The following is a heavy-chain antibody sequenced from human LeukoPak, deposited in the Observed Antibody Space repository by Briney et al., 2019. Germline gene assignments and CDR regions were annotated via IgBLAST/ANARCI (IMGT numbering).Heavy chain of an antibody. J-gene: IGHJ5*02. D-gene: IGHD2-15*01. CDR3: ARGSGPP. V-gene: IGHV3-30-3*01. CDR1: GFTFSSYA. Sequence: GGSLRLSCAASGFTFSSYAMHWVRQAPGKGLEWVAVISYDGSNKYYADSVKGRFTITRDNSKNTLYLQMNSLRAEDTAVYYCARGSGPPGGQGTLVTVSS. CDR2: ISYDGSNK.